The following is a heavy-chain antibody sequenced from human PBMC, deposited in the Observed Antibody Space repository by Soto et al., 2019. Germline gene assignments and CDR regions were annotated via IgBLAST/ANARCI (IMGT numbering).Heavy chain of an antibody. V-gene: IGHV1-18*01. Sequence: QVQLVQSGAEVKKPGASVKVSCKASGYTFTSYGISWVRQAPGQGLEWMGWISAYNGNTNYAQKLQGRVTMTTDTSTRTAYMELRSLRSDDTAVYYCARLGGYDFWSGYLGWFDPWGQGTLVTVSS. CDR3: ARLGGYDFWSGYLGWFDP. CDR1: GYTFTSYG. D-gene: IGHD3-3*01. J-gene: IGHJ5*02. CDR2: ISAYNGNT.